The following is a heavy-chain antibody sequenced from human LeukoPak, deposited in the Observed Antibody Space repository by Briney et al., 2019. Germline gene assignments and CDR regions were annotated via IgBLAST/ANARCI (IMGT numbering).Heavy chain of an antibody. CDR1: GFTFSSYG. CDR3: AKEKEPLAYCGGDCYYSAFDY. V-gene: IGHV3-33*06. J-gene: IGHJ4*02. Sequence: GGSLRLSCAASGFTFSSYGMHWVRQAPGKGLEWVAVIWYDGSNKYYADSVKGRFTISRDNSQNTLSLQMNRLRAEDTAVYYCAKEKEPLAYCGGDCYYSAFDYWGQGTLVTVSS. CDR2: IWYDGSNK. D-gene: IGHD2-21*02.